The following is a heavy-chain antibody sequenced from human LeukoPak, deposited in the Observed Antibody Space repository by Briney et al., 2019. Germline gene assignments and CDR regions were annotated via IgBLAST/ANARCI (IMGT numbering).Heavy chain of an antibody. V-gene: IGHV1-18*01. CDR2: ISAYNGNT. Sequence: ASVKVSCKASGYTFTSYGISWVRQAPGQGLEWMGWISAYNGNTNYAQKLQGRVTMTTDTSTSTAYMELRSLRSDDTAVYYCARDSGLYDYVWGSYRSDYLGQGTLVTVSS. J-gene: IGHJ4*02. D-gene: IGHD3-16*02. CDR1: GYTFTSYG. CDR3: ARDSGLYDYVWGSYRSDY.